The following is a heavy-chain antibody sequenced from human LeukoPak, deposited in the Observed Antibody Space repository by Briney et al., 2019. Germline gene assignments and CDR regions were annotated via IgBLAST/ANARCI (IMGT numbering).Heavy chain of an antibody. V-gene: IGHV1-69*13. CDR2: IIPIFGTA. J-gene: IGHJ1*01. CDR1: GGTFSSYA. Sequence: SVKVSCKASGGTFSSYAISWVRQAPGQGLEWMGGIIPIFGTANYAQKFQGRVTITADESTSTAYMELSSLRSGDTAVYYCAMTPYGDYEYFQHWGQGTLVTVSS. D-gene: IGHD4-17*01. CDR3: AMTPYGDYEYFQH.